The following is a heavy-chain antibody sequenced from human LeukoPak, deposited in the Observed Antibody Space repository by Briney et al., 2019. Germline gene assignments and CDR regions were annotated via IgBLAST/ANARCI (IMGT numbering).Heavy chain of an antibody. D-gene: IGHD5-12*01. Sequence: GGSLRLSCAASGFTFSSYAMSWVRQAPGKGLEWVSAISGSGGSTYYADSVKGRFTISRDNSKNTLYLQMNSLRAEDTDVYYCAKGGDSGYDSTMRNWGQGTLVTVSS. CDR2: ISGSGGST. CDR3: AKGGDSGYDSTMRN. CDR1: GFTFSSYA. J-gene: IGHJ4*02. V-gene: IGHV3-23*01.